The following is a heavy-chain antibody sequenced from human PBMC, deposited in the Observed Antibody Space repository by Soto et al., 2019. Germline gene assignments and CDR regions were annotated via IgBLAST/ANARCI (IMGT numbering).Heavy chain of an antibody. V-gene: IGHV3-23*01. D-gene: IGHD3-16*02. J-gene: IGHJ3*01. CDR2: ISDSGDRT. CDR3: AKDRGIIVKAGDAFDV. Sequence: EVQLMESGGGLVQPGGSLRLSCASSGVTLSMSAVNWVRQAPGKGLEWVSYISDSGDRTYYADSVKGRFTISRGRSKNTVSLQMDSLRAEDTAVYYCAKDRGIIVKAGDAFDVWGQGTKGTVSS. CDR1: GVTLSMSA.